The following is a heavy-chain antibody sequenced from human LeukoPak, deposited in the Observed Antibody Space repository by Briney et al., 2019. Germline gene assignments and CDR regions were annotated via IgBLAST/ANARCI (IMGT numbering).Heavy chain of an antibody. CDR2: IYTSGST. Sequence: PSETLSLTCTVSSGSISSYYWSWIRQPAGKGLEWVGRIYTSGSTNYNPSLKSRVTMSVDTSKNQFSLKLSSVTAADTAVYYCARVISGELPTNNWFDPWGQGTLVTVSS. V-gene: IGHV4-4*07. CDR1: SGSISSYY. J-gene: IGHJ5*02. D-gene: IGHD1-26*01. CDR3: ARVISGELPTNNWFDP.